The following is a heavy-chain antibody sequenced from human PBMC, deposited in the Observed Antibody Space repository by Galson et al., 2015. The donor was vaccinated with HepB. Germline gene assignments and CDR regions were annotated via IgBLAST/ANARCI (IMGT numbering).Heavy chain of an antibody. V-gene: IGHV3-15*07. CDR2: IKSKTDGGTT. D-gene: IGHD3-10*01. Sequence: SLRLSCAASDFTFSNAWMNWVRQAPGKGLEWVGRIKSKTDGGTTDYAAPVKGRFTISRDDSKNTLFLQMNSLKTEDTAVYYCVQLFRFGELLGGDYWGQGTLVTVSS. CDR1: DFTFSNAW. J-gene: IGHJ4*02. CDR3: VQLFRFGELLGGDY.